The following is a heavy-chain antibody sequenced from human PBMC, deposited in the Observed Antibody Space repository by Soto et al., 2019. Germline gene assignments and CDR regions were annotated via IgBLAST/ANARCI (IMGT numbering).Heavy chain of an antibody. D-gene: IGHD1-26*01. Sequence: EVQLVDSGGGLVQPGGSLRLSCAASGFTISTYSMNWVRQAPGKGLEWIAYISSGNPSVHYADSVRGRFTISRDTAKNSLHLQMNSLRDDDTAVYFCARRGWEHDYWGQGTLVTVSS. J-gene: IGHJ4*02. CDR3: ARRGWEHDY. CDR2: ISSGNPSV. CDR1: GFTISTYS. V-gene: IGHV3-48*02.